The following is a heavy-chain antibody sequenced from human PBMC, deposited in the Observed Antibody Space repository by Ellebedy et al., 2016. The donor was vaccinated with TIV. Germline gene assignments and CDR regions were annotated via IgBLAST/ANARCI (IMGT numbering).Heavy chain of an antibody. Sequence: PGGSLRLSCAASGFTFSSYGMHWVRQAPGKGLEWVAVIWYDGSNKYYADSVKGRFTISRDNAKNTLHLQMNSLRAEDTAVYYCARDYVRFGELLMRSYYYYYYGMDVWGQGTTVTVSS. CDR3: ARDYVRFGELLMRSYYYYYYGMDV. V-gene: IGHV3-33*01. CDR2: IWYDGSNK. J-gene: IGHJ6*02. D-gene: IGHD3-10*01. CDR1: GFTFSSYG.